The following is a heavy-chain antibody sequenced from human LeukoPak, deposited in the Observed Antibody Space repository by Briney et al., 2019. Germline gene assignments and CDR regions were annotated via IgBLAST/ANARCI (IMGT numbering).Heavy chain of an antibody. Sequence: PGGSLRLSCGVSAVTFSGYSMKWVRQAPARGLEWILYISANSSIIHYTDSVKGRFTISRDNAKRSLYLQMSSVRARDTAVYCCCRRNWFDCWGPGTLVTVSS. J-gene: IGHJ5*01. CDR1: AVTFSGYS. CDR2: ISANSSII. CDR3: CRRNWFDC. V-gene: IGHV3-48*01.